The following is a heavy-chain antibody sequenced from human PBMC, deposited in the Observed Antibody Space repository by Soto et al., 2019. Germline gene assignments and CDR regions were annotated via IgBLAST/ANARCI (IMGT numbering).Heavy chain of an antibody. D-gene: IGHD6-13*01. V-gene: IGHV1-69*02. CDR1: GGTFSSYT. CDR2: IIPILGIA. CDR3: ASGGGIAAADDY. Sequence: QVQLVQSGAEVKKPGSSVKVSCKASGGTFSSYTISWVRQAPGQGLVWMGRIIPILGIANYAQKFQGRVTITADKSTSTAYMELSSLRSEDTAVYYCASGGGIAAADDYWGQGTLVTVSS. J-gene: IGHJ4*02.